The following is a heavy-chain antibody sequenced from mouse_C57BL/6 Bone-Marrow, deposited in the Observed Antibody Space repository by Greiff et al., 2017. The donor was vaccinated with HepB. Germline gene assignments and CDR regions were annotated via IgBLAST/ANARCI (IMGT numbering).Heavy chain of an antibody. D-gene: IGHD1-1*01. CDR3: ARHEEGYYGSDYAMDY. V-gene: IGHV1-62-2*01. CDR2: FYPGSGSI. Sequence: LVESGAELVKPGASVKLSCKASGYTFTEYTIHWVKQRSGQGLEWMGWFYPGSGSIKYNEKFKDKATLTADKSSSTVYMELSRLTSEDSAVYFCARHEEGYYGSDYAMDYWGQGTSVTVSS. J-gene: IGHJ4*01. CDR1: GYTFTEYT.